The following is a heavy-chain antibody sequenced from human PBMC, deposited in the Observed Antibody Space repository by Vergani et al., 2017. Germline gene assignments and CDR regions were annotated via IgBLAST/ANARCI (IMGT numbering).Heavy chain of an antibody. D-gene: IGHD6-19*01. CDR3: ARGLRPRRSGWTSAHFDY. CDR2: VNHSGRT. CDR1: GGSFSGYY. V-gene: IGHV4-34*01. J-gene: IGHJ4*02. Sequence: QVQLQQWGAGLLKPSETLSLTCAVYGGSFSGYYWSWIRQSPGKGLEWIGEVNHSGRTNYNPSLKSPVTISGDTSKNQFSLRLTSVTAADTAVYYCARGLRPRRSGWTSAHFDYWAQGTLVTVSS.